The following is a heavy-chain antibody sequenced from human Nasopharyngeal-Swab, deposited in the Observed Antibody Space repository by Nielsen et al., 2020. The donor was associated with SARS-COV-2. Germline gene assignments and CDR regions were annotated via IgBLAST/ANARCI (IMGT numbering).Heavy chain of an antibody. D-gene: IGHD3-3*01. CDR1: GSIFASHW. CDR2: LYPDDSDT. Sequence: GESLKISCKGSGSIFASHWIGWVRQMPGKGLEWMGMLYPDDSDTRYSPSFQGQVTISVDKSISTAYLQWSSLKASDTAMYYCARALRILKWSDAFDIWGPGTMVTVSA. J-gene: IGHJ3*02. V-gene: IGHV5-51*01. CDR3: ARALRILKWSDAFDI.